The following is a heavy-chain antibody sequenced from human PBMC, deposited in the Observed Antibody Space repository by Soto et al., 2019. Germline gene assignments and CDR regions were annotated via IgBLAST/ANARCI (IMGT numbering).Heavy chain of an antibody. CDR3: ARDRLMATAGTARHYFGLDV. V-gene: IGHV4-31*03. D-gene: IGHD5-18*01. CDR1: GGSIRSGGYY. J-gene: IGHJ6*02. Sequence: TLSLTCTVSGGSIRSGGYYWSWVRQNPRMGLEWIGNIYYSGNTYYNPSLKSRLTISVDTSKNQFSLNLSSVTAADTAVYYCARDRLMATAGTARHYFGLDVWGQGXTVTVSS. CDR2: IYYSGNT.